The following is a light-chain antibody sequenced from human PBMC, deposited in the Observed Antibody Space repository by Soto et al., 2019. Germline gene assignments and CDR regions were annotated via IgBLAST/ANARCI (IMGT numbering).Light chain of an antibody. J-gene: IGLJ1*01. V-gene: IGLV2-14*03. CDR1: SSDVGGYNY. CDR3: NSYTSTSTSYV. CDR2: DVS. Sequence: QLVLTQPASVSGSPGQSITISCTGTSSDVGGYNYVSWYQHHPGKAPKLMIYDVSNRPLGVSNRFSGSKSGNTASLTISGLQAEDEADYYCNSYTSTSTSYVFGTGTKLTVL.